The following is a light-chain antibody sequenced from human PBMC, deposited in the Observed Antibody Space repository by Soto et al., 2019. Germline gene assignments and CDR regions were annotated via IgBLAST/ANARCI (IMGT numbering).Light chain of an antibody. CDR2: DAS. CDR1: QSVSSN. V-gene: IGKV3-11*01. J-gene: IGKJ4*01. CDR3: HQRTNWPPT. Sequence: ENVLTQSPATLSLSPGERATLSCRASQSVSSNLAWYQQKPGQAPRLLIYDASNRATGIPARFSGSGSGTDFTLTISSLQPEDFAVYYCHQRTNWPPTFGGGTKVDIX.